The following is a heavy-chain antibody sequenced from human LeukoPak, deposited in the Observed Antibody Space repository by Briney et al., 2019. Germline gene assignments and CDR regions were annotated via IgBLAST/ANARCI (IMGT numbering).Heavy chain of an antibody. CDR3: ARGSMVRGVIRPYYYYYGMDV. CDR2: IIPIFGTA. J-gene: IGHJ6*04. Sequence: RASVKVSCKASGGTFSSYAISWVRQAPGQGLEWMGGIIPIFGTANYAQKFQGRVTITADKSTRTAYMERSSLRSEDTAVYYCARGSMVRGVIRPYYYYYGMDVWGKGTTVTVSS. CDR1: GGTFSSYA. V-gene: IGHV1-69*06. D-gene: IGHD3-10*01.